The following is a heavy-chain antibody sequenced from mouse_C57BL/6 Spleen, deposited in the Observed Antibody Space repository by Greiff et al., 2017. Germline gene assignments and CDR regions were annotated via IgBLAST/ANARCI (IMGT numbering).Heavy chain of an antibody. J-gene: IGHJ3*01. CDR2: ISSGGSYT. V-gene: IGHV5-6*01. Sequence: EVKLQESGGDLVKPGGSLKLSCAASGFTFSSYGMSWVRQTPDKRLEWVATISSGGSYTYYPDSVKGRFTISRDNAKNTLYLQMSSLKSEDTAMYYCARGDWETAWFAYWGQGTLVTVSA. D-gene: IGHD4-1*01. CDR1: GFTFSSYG. CDR3: ARGDWETAWFAY.